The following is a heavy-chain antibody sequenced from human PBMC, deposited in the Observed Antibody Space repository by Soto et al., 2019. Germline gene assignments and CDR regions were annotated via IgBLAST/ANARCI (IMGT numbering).Heavy chain of an antibody. Sequence: TGGSLRLSCAASGFTFSSYAMSWVRQAPGKGLEWVSAISGSGGSTYYADSVKGRFTISRDNSKNTLYLQMNSLRAEDTAVYYCAKALGTHYYYGMDVWGQGTTVTVSS. CDR2: ISGSGGST. D-gene: IGHD1-1*01. CDR1: GFTFSSYA. J-gene: IGHJ6*02. CDR3: AKALGTHYYYGMDV. V-gene: IGHV3-23*01.